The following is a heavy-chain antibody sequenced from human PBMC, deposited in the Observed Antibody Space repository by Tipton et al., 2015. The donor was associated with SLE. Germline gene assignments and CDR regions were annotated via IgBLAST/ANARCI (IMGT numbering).Heavy chain of an antibody. V-gene: IGHV4-59*01. CDR3: ARDVKVDSGYDC. CDR2: IYYSGST. D-gene: IGHD5-12*01. J-gene: IGHJ4*02. Sequence: TLSLTCAVYGGSFSGYYWSWIRQPPGKGLEWIGYIYYSGSTNYNPSLKSRVTISVDTSKNQFSLKLSSVTAADTAVYYCARDVKVDSGYDCWGQGTLVTVSS. CDR1: GGSFSGYY.